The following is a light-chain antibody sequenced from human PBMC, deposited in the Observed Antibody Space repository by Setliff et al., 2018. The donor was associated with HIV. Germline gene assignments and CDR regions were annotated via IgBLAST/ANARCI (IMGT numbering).Light chain of an antibody. CDR3: GTWDSSLSIYV. CDR1: SSNIGSNY. J-gene: IGLJ1*01. CDR2: DNN. Sequence: VLTQPPSVSAAPGQKVTISCSGSSSNIGSNYVSWYQQLPGTAPKLLIYDNNKRPSGIPDRFSGSKSGTSATLGITGLQTGDEADYCCGTWDSSLSIYVFGTGTKGTVL. V-gene: IGLV1-51*01.